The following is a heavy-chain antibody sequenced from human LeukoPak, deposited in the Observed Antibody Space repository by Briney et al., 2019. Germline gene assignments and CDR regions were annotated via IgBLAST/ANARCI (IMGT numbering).Heavy chain of an antibody. V-gene: IGHV3-53*01. CDR2: IYTGGNT. J-gene: IGHJ4*02. Sequence: GGSLRLSCAASGFTVSSNYMNWVRQAPGKGLEWVSLIYTGGNTFYADSVKGRFTISRDISKNTLYLQMNSLRAEDTAVYYCARVNGGYYFDYWGQGTLVTVSS. CDR3: ARVNGGYYFDY. CDR1: GFTVSSNY.